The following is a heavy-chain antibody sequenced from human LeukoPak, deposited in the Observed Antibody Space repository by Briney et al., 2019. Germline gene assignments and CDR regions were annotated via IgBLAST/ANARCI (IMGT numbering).Heavy chain of an antibody. CDR3: ARVGDWNDLVY. J-gene: IGHJ4*02. D-gene: IGHD1-1*01. CDR2: IYYSGST. V-gene: IGHV4-59*01. CDR1: GGSISSYY. Sequence: SETLSLTCTVSGGSISSYYWSWIRQSPGKGLEWIGYIYYSGSTNYNPSLKSRVTISVDTSKNQFSLKLSSVTAADTAVYYCARVGDWNDLVYWGQGTLVTVS.